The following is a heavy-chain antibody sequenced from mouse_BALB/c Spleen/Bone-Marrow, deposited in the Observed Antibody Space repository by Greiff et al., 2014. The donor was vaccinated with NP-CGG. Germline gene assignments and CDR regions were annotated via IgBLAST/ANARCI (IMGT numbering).Heavy chain of an antibody. D-gene: IGHD1-1*01. V-gene: IGHV14-3*02. J-gene: IGHJ2*01. Sequence: EVQLQQSGAELVKPGASVKLSCTASGFNIKDTYMHWVKQRPGQGLEWIGRIDPANGNTKYNAKFQGKATLTADTSSNTAYLQPCSQTTDVTSVYSCACYYYGYYFDSWGQGTTLTVSS. CDR2: IDPANGNT. CDR3: ACYYYGYYFDS. CDR1: GFNIKDTY.